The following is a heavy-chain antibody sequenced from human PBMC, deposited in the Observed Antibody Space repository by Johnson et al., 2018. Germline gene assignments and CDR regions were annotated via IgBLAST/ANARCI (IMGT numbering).Heavy chain of an antibody. CDR2: INWNGGST. D-gene: IGHD4-17*01. CDR3: AKCYGDYDYYYYGMDV. Sequence: EVQLVESGGGVVRPGGSLRLSCAASGFTFDDYGMSWVRQAPGKGLEWVSGINWNGGSTYYADSVKGRFTISRDNSKNTLYLKMNSLRAEDTAVYYCAKCYGDYDYYYYGMDVWGQGTTVTVS. J-gene: IGHJ6*02. V-gene: IGHV3-20*04. CDR1: GFTFDDYG.